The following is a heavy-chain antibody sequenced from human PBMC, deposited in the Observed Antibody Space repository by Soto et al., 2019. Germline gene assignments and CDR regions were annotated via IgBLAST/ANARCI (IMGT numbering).Heavy chain of an antibody. D-gene: IGHD5-18*01. CDR3: ARIGQLLVVPYMDV. J-gene: IGHJ6*03. CDR2: IFSNDEK. Sequence: QVTLKESGPALVNPTETLTLTCTVSGFSLSNARMGVSWIRQPPGKALERLAHIFSNDEKSYSTSLKSRLTISKDTSKSQVVLSMTNMGPVDTATYYCARIGQLLVVPYMDVWGKGTTVTVSS. V-gene: IGHV2-26*01. CDR1: GFSLSNARMG.